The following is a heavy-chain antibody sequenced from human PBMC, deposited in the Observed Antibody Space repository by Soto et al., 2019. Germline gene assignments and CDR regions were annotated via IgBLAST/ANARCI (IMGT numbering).Heavy chain of an antibody. CDR3: ARSLGETTSLFDY. Sequence: QVQLVQSGAEMKQPGASVKLSCQASGYIFIHCFMHWVRQAPGQGLEWMGGINPSSGTTTYAQKLQGRVTVTRDTSTSTVYMELSSLGSGDTAMYYCARSLGETTSLFDYWGQGRLVTVSA. D-gene: IGHD1-26*01. CDR1: GYIFIHCF. J-gene: IGHJ4*02. CDR2: INPSSGTT. V-gene: IGHV1-46*01.